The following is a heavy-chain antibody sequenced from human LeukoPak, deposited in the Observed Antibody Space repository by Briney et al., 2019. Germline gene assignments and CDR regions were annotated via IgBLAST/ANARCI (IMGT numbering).Heavy chain of an antibody. CDR3: ARDRRYYGSGSYYGDNWFDP. Sequence: AAPVKVSCKASGYTFSSYGISWARQGPGQGLEWMGWISGYNGNTNYAQKVQGRVTMTTDTSTSTAYMELRSLRSDDTAVYYCARDRRYYGSGSYYGDNWFDPWGQGTLVTVSS. V-gene: IGHV1-18*01. CDR1: GYTFSSYG. CDR2: ISGYNGNT. J-gene: IGHJ5*02. D-gene: IGHD3-10*01.